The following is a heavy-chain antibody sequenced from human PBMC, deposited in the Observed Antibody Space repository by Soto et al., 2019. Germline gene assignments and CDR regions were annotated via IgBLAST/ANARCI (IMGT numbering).Heavy chain of an antibody. D-gene: IGHD2-2*01. Sequence: SETLSLTCTVSGGSISSGGYYWSWIRQHPGKFLEWIGYIYYSGSAYYNPSLKSRVTISVDTSKNQFPLKLSSVTAADTAVYYCATARGYCSSTSCYLAAFDIWGQGTMVTVSS. V-gene: IGHV4-31*03. J-gene: IGHJ3*02. CDR2: IYYSGSA. CDR3: ATARGYCSSTSCYLAAFDI. CDR1: GGSISSGGYY.